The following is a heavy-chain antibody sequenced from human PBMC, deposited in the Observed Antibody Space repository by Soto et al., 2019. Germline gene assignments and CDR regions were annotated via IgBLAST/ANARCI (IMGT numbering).Heavy chain of an antibody. CDR2: IDGDDGDESAT. CDR3: VRDSHGDY. Sequence: EVQLVESGGGLVQPGGSLRLSCAASGFTVRSYWMQWVRQAPGKGLEWVSRIDGDDGDESATNYAASVQVRFIISRDNAKNTLHLQMNSLRVADTAVYYCVRDSHGDYWGQGTLVTVS. J-gene: IGHJ4*02. V-gene: IGHV3-74*01. CDR1: GFTVRSYW.